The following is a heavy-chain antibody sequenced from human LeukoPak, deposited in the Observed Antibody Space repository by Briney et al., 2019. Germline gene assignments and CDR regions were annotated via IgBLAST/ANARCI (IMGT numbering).Heavy chain of an antibody. CDR3: ARAGAYHFDN. CDR2: INTDTRGI. J-gene: IGHJ4*02. CDR1: GFTFTDYW. V-gene: IGHV3-74*01. Sequence: GGSLRLSCAASGFTFTDYWMHWVRQVPGKGLVWVSIINTDTRGIYYADSVEGRFTISRDNAKSTLYLQMDSLRAEDTAVYYCARAGAYHFDNWGQGTLVTVSS. D-gene: IGHD3-16*01.